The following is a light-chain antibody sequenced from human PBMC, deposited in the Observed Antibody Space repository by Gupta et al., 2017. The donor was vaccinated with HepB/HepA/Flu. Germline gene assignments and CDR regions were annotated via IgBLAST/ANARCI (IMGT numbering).Light chain of an antibody. CDR3: QQYDSTPCS. V-gene: IGKV4-1*01. CDR1: QSVLYSSNNKNY. CDR2: WAS. Sequence: DIVMTQSPDSLAVSLGERATINCESSQSVLYSSNNKNYLAWYQQKPGQPPKLLIYWASTRESGVPDRFSGSGSGTDFTLTISSLQVEDVAVYYCQQYDSTPCSFGQGTKLEIK. J-gene: IGKJ2*04.